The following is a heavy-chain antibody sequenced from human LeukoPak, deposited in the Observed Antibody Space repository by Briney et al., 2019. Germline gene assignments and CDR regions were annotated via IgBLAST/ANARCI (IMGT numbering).Heavy chain of an antibody. CDR2: ISGSGGST. CDR1: GFTFSSYG. V-gene: IGHV3-23*01. J-gene: IGHJ4*02. CDR3: AKDVYSSGWYFDY. D-gene: IGHD6-19*01. Sequence: GGSLRLSCAASGFTFSSYGMSWVRQAPGKGLEWVSAISGSGGSTYYADSVKGRFTISRDNSKNTLYLQMNSLRAEDTAVYYCAKDVYSSGWYFDYWGQGTLVTASS.